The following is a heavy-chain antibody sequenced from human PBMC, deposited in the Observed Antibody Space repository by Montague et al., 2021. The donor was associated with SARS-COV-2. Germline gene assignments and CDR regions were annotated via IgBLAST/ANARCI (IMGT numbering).Heavy chain of an antibody. D-gene: IGHD3-3*01. CDR3: ARSRRITIFGVGLSNYYGTDV. CDR1: GGSISSYY. V-gene: IGHV4-59*13. CDR2: IYYSGST. J-gene: IGHJ6*02. Sequence: SETLSLTCTVSGGSISSYYWSWIRQLPGKGLEWIGYIYYSGSTNYNPSLKSRVTISVDTSKNQFSLKLSSVTAADTAVYYCARSRRITIFGVGLSNYYGTDVWGQGTMVTVSS.